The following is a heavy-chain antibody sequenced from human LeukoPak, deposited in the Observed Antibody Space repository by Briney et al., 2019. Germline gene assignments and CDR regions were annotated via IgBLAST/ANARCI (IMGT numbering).Heavy chain of an antibody. V-gene: IGHV1-69*15. CDR2: IIPIFGTA. Sequence: ASVMVSCKASGGSFSSYAISWVRQAPGQGLEWMGRIIPIFGTANYAQKFQGRVTITADESTSTAYMELSSLRSEDTAVYYCARQYSSSWYYWFDPWGQGTLVTVSS. J-gene: IGHJ5*02. CDR1: GGSFSSYA. D-gene: IGHD6-13*01. CDR3: ARQYSSSWYYWFDP.